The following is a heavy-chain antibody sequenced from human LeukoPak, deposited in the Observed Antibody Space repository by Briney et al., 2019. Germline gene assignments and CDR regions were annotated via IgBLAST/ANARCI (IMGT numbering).Heavy chain of an antibody. V-gene: IGHV3-11*04. CDR3: AREEYQLLRVFDY. D-gene: IGHD2-2*01. Sequence: GGSLRLSCAASGFTFRDYYMSWIRQAPGKGLEWISYISDRGSTIYYADSMKGRFTISRDNAKNSLYLQMNSLRAEDTAVYYCAREEYQLLRVFDYWGQGTLVTVSS. CDR1: GFTFRDYY. J-gene: IGHJ4*02. CDR2: ISDRGSTI.